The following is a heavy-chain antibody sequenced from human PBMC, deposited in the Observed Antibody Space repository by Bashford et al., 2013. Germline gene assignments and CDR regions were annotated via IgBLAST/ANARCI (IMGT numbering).Heavy chain of an antibody. CDR1: GNSFTNYW. V-gene: IGHV5-51*01. J-gene: IGHJ4*02. D-gene: IGHD6-19*01. Sequence: ESLKISCKVSGNSFTNYWIGVGAARSDPGNGLEYMGIIYFGGSSTSYSPSFQGQVTISADKSISTAYLQWSSLRASDTAMYYCLMAVHGNHHFDNCGQGTLVTVSS. CDR2: IYFGGSST. CDR3: LMAVHGNHHFDN.